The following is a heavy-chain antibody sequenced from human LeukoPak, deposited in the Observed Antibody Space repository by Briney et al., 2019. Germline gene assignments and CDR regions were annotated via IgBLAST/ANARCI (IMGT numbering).Heavy chain of an antibody. CDR3: ARRRYDASGYYPSRGRYFDY. J-gene: IGHJ4*02. Sequence: SESLSLTCAASGGTFSGYDWSWVRQPPGKGLEWIGEINHSGSTKYNPYLKSRVTILVDESTNKSSLELTSVTAAETAVYYCARRRYDASGYYPSRGRYFDYWGQGTLVTVSS. CDR1: GGTFSGYD. CDR2: INHSGST. D-gene: IGHD3-22*01. V-gene: IGHV4-34*01.